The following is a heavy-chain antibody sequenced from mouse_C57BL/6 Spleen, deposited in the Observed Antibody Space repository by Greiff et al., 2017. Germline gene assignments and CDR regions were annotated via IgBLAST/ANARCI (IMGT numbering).Heavy chain of an antibody. Sequence: VQLQQSGPELVKPGASVKISCKASGYSFTSYYIHWVKQRPGPGLEWIGWIYPGSGNTKYHEKVKGKATLTADTSSSTAYMQLSSLTSEDSAVYYCASGIYYYGSSFDYWGQGTTLTVSS. CDR1: GYSFTSYY. CDR2: IYPGSGNT. V-gene: IGHV1-66*01. J-gene: IGHJ2*01. D-gene: IGHD1-1*01. CDR3: ASGIYYYGSSFDY.